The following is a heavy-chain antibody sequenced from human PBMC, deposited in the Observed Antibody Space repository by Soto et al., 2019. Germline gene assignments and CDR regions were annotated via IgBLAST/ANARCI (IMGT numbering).Heavy chain of an antibody. Sequence: RVSLRLSCAASGFTFSSYAMSWVRHAPGKGLEWVSAISGSGGSTYYADSVKGRFTISRDNSKNTLYLQMNSLRAEDTAVYYCAKFGQELLWFGELLLFDYWGQGAVVTVSS. CDR2: ISGSGGST. V-gene: IGHV3-23*01. D-gene: IGHD3-10*01. CDR1: GFTFSSYA. CDR3: AKFGQELLWFGELLLFDY. J-gene: IGHJ4*02.